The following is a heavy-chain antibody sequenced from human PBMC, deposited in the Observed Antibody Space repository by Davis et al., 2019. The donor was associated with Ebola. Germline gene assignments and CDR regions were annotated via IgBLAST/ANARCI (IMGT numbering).Heavy chain of an antibody. CDR3: ARSSQTRTKDLGNYYYGMDV. Sequence: GGSLRLSCAASGFTFSISGMHWVRQAPGKGLEWVAFIRHDGSDKYYADSVKGRFTISRDNSKNTLYLQMNSLKTEDTAVYYCARSSQTRTKDLGNYYYGMDVWGKGTTVTVSS. D-gene: IGHD6-6*01. V-gene: IGHV3-30*02. J-gene: IGHJ6*04. CDR2: IRHDGSDK. CDR1: GFTFSISG.